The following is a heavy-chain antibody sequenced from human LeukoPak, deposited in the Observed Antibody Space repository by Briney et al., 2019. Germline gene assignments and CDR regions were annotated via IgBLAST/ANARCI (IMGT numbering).Heavy chain of an antibody. D-gene: IGHD2-2*01. V-gene: IGHV1-18*04. CDR2: ISAYNGNT. CDR1: GYTFTSYG. Sequence: ASVKVSCKASGYTFTSYGISWVRQAPGQGLERMGWISAYNGNTNYAQKLQGRVTMTTDTSTSTAYMELRSLRSDDTAVYYCARDRYCSSTSCYYYYYGMDVWGKGTTVTVSS. CDR3: ARDRYCSSTSCYYYYYGMDV. J-gene: IGHJ6*04.